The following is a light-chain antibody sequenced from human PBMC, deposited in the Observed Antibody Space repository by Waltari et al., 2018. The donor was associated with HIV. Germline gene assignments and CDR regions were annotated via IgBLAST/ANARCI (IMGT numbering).Light chain of an antibody. CDR1: SRDVGGYDS. CDR2: EVI. CDR3: CSYAGTYTYVL. J-gene: IGLJ3*02. V-gene: IGLV2-11*01. Sequence: QSALTQPRSVSGSPGPSVTISCTGTSRDVGGYDSVSWYLQHPGKVPKLIIYEVIKRPSGVPDRFSGSKSGNTASLTISGLQTEDEADYFCCSYAGTYTYVLFGGGTKLTVL.